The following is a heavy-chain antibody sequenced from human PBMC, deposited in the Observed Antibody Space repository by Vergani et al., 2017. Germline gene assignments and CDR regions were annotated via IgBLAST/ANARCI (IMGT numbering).Heavy chain of an antibody. V-gene: IGHV4-34*01. J-gene: IGHJ6*03. CDR3: ENQFSLQMSSVTAADTAVYYCAKQIYEFWNGYSYYYHYYMDV. CDR1: GGSFSGYY. D-gene: IGHD1-26*01. Sequence: QVQLQQWGAGLLKPSETLSLTCAVYGGSFSGYYWSWIRHPPGKGLEWIGEINHSGSTTYNPSLKGLEWIGEINHSGSTNYNPSLKNRVKVSLNTSENQFSLQMSSVTAADTAVYYCAKQIYEFWNGYSYYYHYYMDVWGKGTTVTVSS. CDR2: INHSGST.